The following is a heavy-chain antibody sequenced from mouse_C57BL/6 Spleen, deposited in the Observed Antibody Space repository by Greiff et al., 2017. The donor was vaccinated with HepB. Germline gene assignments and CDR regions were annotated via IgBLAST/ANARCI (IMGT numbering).Heavy chain of an antibody. CDR2: IYPGDGDT. V-gene: IGHV1-82*01. CDR1: GYAFSSSW. Sequence: QVQLQQSGPELVKPGASVKISCKASGYAFSSSWMNWVKQRPGKGLEWIGRIYPGDGDTNYNGKFKGKATLTADKSSSTAYMQLSSLTSEDSAVYFCGRDFYYGSSYDYWGQGTTLTVSS. J-gene: IGHJ2*01. D-gene: IGHD1-1*01. CDR3: GRDFYYGSSYDY.